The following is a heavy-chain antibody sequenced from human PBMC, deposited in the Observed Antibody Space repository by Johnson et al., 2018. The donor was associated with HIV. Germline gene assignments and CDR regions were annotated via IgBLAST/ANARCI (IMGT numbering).Heavy chain of an antibody. V-gene: IGHV3-20*04. Sequence: VQLVESGGGVVRPGGSLRLSCAASGFTFDDYGVSWVRQAPGKGLEWVSGINWNGDSTGYADSVKGRFTISRDNAKNSLYLQMNSLRVEDTALYYCARTEYFGWDRSHAFDIWGQGTMVTVSS. J-gene: IGHJ3*02. CDR3: ARTEYFGWDRSHAFDI. D-gene: IGHD3-9*01. CDR1: GFTFDDYG. CDR2: INWNGDST.